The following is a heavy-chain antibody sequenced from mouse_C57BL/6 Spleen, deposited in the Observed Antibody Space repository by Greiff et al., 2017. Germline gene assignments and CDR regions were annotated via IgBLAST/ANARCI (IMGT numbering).Heavy chain of an antibody. D-gene: IGHD2-5*01. CDR3: ARCGSSNYLYAMDY. V-gene: IGHV1-53*01. CDR2: SNPSNGGT. CDR1: GYTFTSYW. Sequence: QVQLQQPGTELVKPGASVKLSCKASGYTFTSYWMHWVKQRPGQGLEWIGNSNPSNGGTNYNEKFKSKDTLTVDKSSSTAYMQLSSLTSEDSAVYYCARCGSSNYLYAMDYWGQGTSVTVSS. J-gene: IGHJ4*01.